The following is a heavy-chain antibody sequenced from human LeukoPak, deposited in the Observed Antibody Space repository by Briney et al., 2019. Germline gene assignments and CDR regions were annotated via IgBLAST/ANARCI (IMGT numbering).Heavy chain of an antibody. Sequence: GGSLTLSCAASGFTFSSYSMNWVRQAPGKGLEWVSYISSRSSTIYYADSVKGRFTISRDNAKNSLYLQMNSLRAEDTAVYYCARRAYDAFDIWGQGTMVTVSS. CDR3: ARRAYDAFDI. V-gene: IGHV3-48*04. CDR2: ISSRSSTI. CDR1: GFTFSSYS. J-gene: IGHJ3*02.